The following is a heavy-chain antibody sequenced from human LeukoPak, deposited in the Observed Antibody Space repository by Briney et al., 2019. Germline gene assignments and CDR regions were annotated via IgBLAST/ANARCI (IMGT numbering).Heavy chain of an antibody. CDR3: ARGSSDYYLTKDY. D-gene: IGHD3-22*01. J-gene: IGHJ4*02. CDR2: IKPKSGGT. CDR1: GYTFTDYF. Sequence: ASAKVSCKASGYTFTDYFIHWVRQAPGQGPEWMGWIKPKSGGTNYAQKLQARVTMTKDTSISTVYMDLSRLTSDDTAVYYCARGSSDYYLTKDYWGQGTLVTVSS. V-gene: IGHV1-2*02.